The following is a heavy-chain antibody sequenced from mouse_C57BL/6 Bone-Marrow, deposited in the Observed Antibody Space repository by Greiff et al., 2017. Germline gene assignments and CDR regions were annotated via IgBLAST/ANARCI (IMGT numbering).Heavy chain of an antibody. J-gene: IGHJ4*01. CDR2: IRSKSSNYAT. CDR1: GFTFNTYA. Sequence: GGGLVQPKGSLKLSCAASGFTFNTYAMHWVRQAPGKGLEWVARIRSKSSNYATYYADSVNDRFTISRDDSQSMLYLQMNNLKTEDTAMYYCVRDGSSFFYYAMDYWGQGTSVTVSS. D-gene: IGHD1-1*01. CDR3: VRDGSSFFYYAMDY. V-gene: IGHV10-3*01.